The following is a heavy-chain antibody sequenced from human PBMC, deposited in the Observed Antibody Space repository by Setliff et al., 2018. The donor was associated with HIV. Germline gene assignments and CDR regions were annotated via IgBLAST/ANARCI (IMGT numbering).Heavy chain of an antibody. V-gene: IGHV3-7*01. J-gene: IGHJ4*02. D-gene: IGHD2-15*01. Sequence: PGGSLRLSCAASGFTFSNAWMTWVRQAPGKGLEWVANINQDGSEQNFVDSVTGRFTISRDNAKNSLYLQMNSLRAEDTAVYFCARDGGRGGAVDYWGQGTLVTVSS. CDR3: ARDGGRGGAVDY. CDR1: GFTFSNAW. CDR2: INQDGSEQ.